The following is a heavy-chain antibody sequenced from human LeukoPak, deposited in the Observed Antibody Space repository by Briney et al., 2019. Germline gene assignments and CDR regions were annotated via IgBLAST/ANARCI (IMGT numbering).Heavy chain of an antibody. V-gene: IGHV3-21*01. D-gene: IGHD4-11*01. CDR2: ISSSSSYI. Sequence: PGGSLRLSCAASGFTFSSYSMNWVRQAPGKGLEWVSSISSSSSYIYYADSVKGRFTISRDNAKNSLYLQMNSLRAEDTAVYYCARDYSNNEEYYFDYWGQGTLVTVSS. J-gene: IGHJ4*02. CDR3: ARDYSNNEEYYFDY. CDR1: GFTFSSYS.